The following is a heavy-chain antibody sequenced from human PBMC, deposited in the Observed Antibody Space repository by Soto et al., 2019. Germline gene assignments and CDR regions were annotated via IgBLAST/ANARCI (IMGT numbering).Heavy chain of an antibody. J-gene: IGHJ6*02. CDR2: ISYDGSNK. CDR1: GFTFSSYG. D-gene: IGHD6-13*01. Sequence: PGESLKISCAASGFTFSSYGMHWVRQAPGKGLEWVAVISYDGSNKYYADSVKGRFTISRDNSKNTLYLQMNSLRAEDTAVYYCAKDSSSWSRSGYYYYYGLDVWGQGTTVTVSS. V-gene: IGHV3-30*18. CDR3: AKDSSSWSRSGYYYYYGLDV.